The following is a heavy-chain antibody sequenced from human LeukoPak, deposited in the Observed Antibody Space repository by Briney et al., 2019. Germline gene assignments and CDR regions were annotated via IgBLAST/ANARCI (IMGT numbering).Heavy chain of an antibody. D-gene: IGHD3-3*01. V-gene: IGHV1-18*01. CDR2: ISAYNGNT. CDR3: ATDFHYDFWSGYYT. CDR1: GYTFTSYG. J-gene: IGHJ5*02. Sequence: ASVKVSCKASGYTFTSYGISWVRQAPGQGLEWMGWISAYNGNTNYAQKFQGRVTMTEDTSTDTAYMELSSLRSEDTAVYYCATDFHYDFWSGYYTWGQGTLVTVSS.